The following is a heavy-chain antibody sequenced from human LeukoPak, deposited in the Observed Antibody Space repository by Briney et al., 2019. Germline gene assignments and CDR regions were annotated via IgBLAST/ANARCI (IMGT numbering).Heavy chain of an antibody. Sequence: GGSLRLSCAASGFTFSSYAMSWLRQAPGKGLEWVSAISGSGGSTYYADSVKGRVTMSRDNSKNTLYLQMNSLRAEDTAVYYCAAPGRQWLVLGFDYWGQGTLVTVSS. J-gene: IGHJ4*02. D-gene: IGHD6-19*01. CDR3: AAPGRQWLVLGFDY. V-gene: IGHV3-23*01. CDR2: ISGSGGST. CDR1: GFTFSSYA.